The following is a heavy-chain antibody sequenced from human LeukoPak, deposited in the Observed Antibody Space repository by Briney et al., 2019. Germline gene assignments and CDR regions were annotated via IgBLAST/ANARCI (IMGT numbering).Heavy chain of an antibody. CDR2: IYSGGST. J-gene: IGHJ5*02. CDR1: GFTVSSNC. CDR3: ARDGYYYDSSS. Sequence: GGSLRLSCAASGFTVSSNCMSWVRQAPGKGLEWVSVIYSGGSTYYADSVKGRFTISRDNSKNTLYLQMNSLRAEDTAVYYCARDGYYYDSSSWGQGTLVTVSS. D-gene: IGHD3-22*01. V-gene: IGHV3-53*01.